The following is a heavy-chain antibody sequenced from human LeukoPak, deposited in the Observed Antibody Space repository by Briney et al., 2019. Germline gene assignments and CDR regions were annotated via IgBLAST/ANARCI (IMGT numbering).Heavy chain of an antibody. CDR2: INPNSGGT. D-gene: IGHD2-15*01. J-gene: IGHJ4*02. CDR3: AREGLLLGYDPTRDFDY. CDR1: GYTFTGYY. Sequence: GASVKVSCKASGYTFTGYYMHWVRQAPGQGLEWMGWINPNSGGTNYAQKFQGRVTMIRDTSISTAYIELSRLRSDDTAVYYCAREGLLLGYDPTRDFDYWGQGTLVTVSS. V-gene: IGHV1-2*02.